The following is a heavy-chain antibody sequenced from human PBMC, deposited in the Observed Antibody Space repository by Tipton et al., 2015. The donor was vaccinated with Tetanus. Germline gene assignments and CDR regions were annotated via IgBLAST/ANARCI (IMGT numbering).Heavy chain of an antibody. J-gene: IGHJ5*02. CDR1: GGSLNNYY. Sequence: TLSLTCAVDGGSLNNYYWAWFRQPPGKGVEWIGEIDHSGNTRYNPSLKSRLTISVDTSKDQFSLKLSSVVAADTAVYYCARGPFAYDRWGQGALVTVSS. CDR2: IDHSGNT. CDR3: ARGPFAYDR. V-gene: IGHV4-34*01.